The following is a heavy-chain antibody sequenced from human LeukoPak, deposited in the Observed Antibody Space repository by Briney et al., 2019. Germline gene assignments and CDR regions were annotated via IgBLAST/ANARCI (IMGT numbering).Heavy chain of an antibody. CDR3: ARDIAVARGYYYYGMDV. D-gene: IGHD6-19*01. J-gene: IGHJ6*04. V-gene: IGHV3-30*04. CDR1: GFTFSSYA. CDR2: ISYDGSNK. Sequence: GRSLRLSCAASGFTFSSYAMHWVRQAPGKGLEWVAVISYDGSNKSYADSVKGRFTISRDNSKNTLYLQMNSLRAEDTAVYYCARDIAVARGYYYYGMDVWGKGTTVTVSS.